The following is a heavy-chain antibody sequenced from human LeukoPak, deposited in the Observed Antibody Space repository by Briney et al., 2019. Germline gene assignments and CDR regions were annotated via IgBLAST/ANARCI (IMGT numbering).Heavy chain of an antibody. Sequence: SETLSLTCTFSGGSINSNAYHWGWIRQPPGKGLEWIGSIFYNGDTYYNSSLKSRVTISVDTSKNQFSLRLSSVTAADTAIYYCARETNSHRGSYVAASDIWGPGTMVTVSS. CDR3: ARETNSHRGSYVAASDI. V-gene: IGHV4-39*07. J-gene: IGHJ3*02. CDR1: GGSINSNAYH. D-gene: IGHD1-26*01. CDR2: IFYNGDT.